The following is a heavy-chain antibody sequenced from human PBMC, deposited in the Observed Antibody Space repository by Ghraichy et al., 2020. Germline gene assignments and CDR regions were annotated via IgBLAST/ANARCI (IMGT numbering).Heavy chain of an antibody. V-gene: IGHV3-7*03. CDR3: ARSSGTGTVDY. J-gene: IGHJ4*02. Sequence: GESLNISCAPSTFTFSFYWMSWVRQAPGKGLEWVANINQDGNQQYYVDSVRGRFTVSRDNAKNSLYLQMNSLRGEDTAVYYCARSSGTGTVDYWGPGTLVIVSS. CDR2: INQDGNQQ. D-gene: IGHD1-14*01. CDR1: TFTFSFYW.